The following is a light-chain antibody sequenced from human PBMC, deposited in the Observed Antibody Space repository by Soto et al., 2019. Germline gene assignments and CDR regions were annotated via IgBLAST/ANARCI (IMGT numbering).Light chain of an antibody. CDR3: QQSYSTPWT. CDR2: DAS. Sequence: DIQMTQSPSSVSASVGDRVTITCRASQGISTYLNWYQRRPGKAPNLLIYDASSLQSGTPSRFSGSGSGTDFSLTISSLQPEDFATYYCQQSYSTPWTFGQGTKVDIK. J-gene: IGKJ1*01. CDR1: QGISTY. V-gene: IGKV1-39*01.